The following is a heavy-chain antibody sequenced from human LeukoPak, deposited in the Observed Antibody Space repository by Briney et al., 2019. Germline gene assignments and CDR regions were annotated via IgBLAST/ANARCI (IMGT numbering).Heavy chain of an antibody. CDR3: ARGPHIVLVTALDY. V-gene: IGHV3-33*01. CDR1: GFTFSSYG. D-gene: IGHD2-21*02. CDR2: IWYDGSNK. J-gene: IGHJ4*02. Sequence: PGGSLRLSCAASGFTFSSYGMHWVRQAPGKGLEWVAVIWYDGSNKYYADSVKGRFTISRDNSQNTLYLQMSSLRAEDTAVYYCARGPHIVLVTALDYWGQGTLVTVSP.